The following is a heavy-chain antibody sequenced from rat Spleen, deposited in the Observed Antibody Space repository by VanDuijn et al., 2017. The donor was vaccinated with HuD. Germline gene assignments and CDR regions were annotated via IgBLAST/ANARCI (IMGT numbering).Heavy chain of an antibody. Sequence: QVQLKESGPGLVQPSQTLSLTCTVSGFSLISNSVHWIRQPPGKGLEWMGGIWGDESTDYNSAVKSRLSISRDTSKSQIFLKMNNLQTEDTAMYFCARSDYASPYYFDYWGQGVMVTVSS. CDR1: GFSLISNS. J-gene: IGHJ2*01. CDR2: IWGDEST. CDR3: ARSDYASPYYFDY. V-gene: IGHV2-1*01. D-gene: IGHD1-12*01.